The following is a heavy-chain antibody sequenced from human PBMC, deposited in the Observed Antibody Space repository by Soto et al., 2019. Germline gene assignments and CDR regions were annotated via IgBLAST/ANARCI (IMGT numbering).Heavy chain of an antibody. J-gene: IGHJ4*02. Sequence: QVQLVESGGGVVQPGRSLRLSCAASGFTFNIYGMHWVRQAPGKGLAWVGVISYDGSNTYYADSVKGRVNIARDNSRNTLYLQMNSLRPDDTAVSYCAKDRSRRRLVGASDGDVGGQGAVFTVSS. CDR2: ISYDGSNT. D-gene: IGHD2-21*02. V-gene: IGHV3-30*18. CDR3: AKDRSRRRLVGASDGDV. CDR1: GFTFNIYG.